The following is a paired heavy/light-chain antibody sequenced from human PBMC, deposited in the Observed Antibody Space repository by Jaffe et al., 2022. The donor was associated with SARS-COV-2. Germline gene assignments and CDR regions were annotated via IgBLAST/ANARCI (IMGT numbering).Light chain of an antibody. Sequence: QSALTQPASVSGSPGQSITISCTGASSDVGGYNYVSWYQQHPGKAPKLMIYDVTNRPSGVSNRFSGSKSGNTASLTISGLQAEDEADYYCSSYTSSSTWLFGGGTKLTVL. CDR1: SSDVGGYNY. J-gene: IGLJ3*02. CDR2: DVT. V-gene: IGLV2-14*01. CDR3: SSYTSSSTWL.
Heavy chain of an antibody. V-gene: IGHV4-39*01. Sequence: QLQLQESGPGLVKPSETLSLTCTVSGGSISSSSHYWGWIRQPPGKGLEWMGSIYYSGSTYYNPSLKSRVTISVDTSKNQFSLKLSSVTAADTAVYYCAGLTMVRGSNWFGPWGQGTLVIVSS. CDR1: GGSISSSSHY. CDR3: AGLTMVRGSNWFGP. J-gene: IGHJ5*02. CDR2: IYYSGST. D-gene: IGHD3-10*01.